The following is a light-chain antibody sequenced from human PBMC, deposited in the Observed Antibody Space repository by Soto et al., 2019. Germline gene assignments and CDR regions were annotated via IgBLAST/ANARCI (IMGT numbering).Light chain of an antibody. CDR2: EVS. CDR1: SSDVGGYNY. CDR3: SSYSSSSTLV. J-gene: IGLJ1*01. Sequence: QSVLTQPASVCGSPGQSITIACTGTSSDVGGYNYVSWFQQHPGKAPKLMISEVSNRPSGVSNRFSASKSGNTASLTISGLQSEDEATYYCSSYSSSSTLVFGTGTKVTVL. V-gene: IGLV2-14*01.